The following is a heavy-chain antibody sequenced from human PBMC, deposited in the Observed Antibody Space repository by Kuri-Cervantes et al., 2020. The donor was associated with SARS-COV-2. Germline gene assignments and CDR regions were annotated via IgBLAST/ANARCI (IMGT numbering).Heavy chain of an antibody. D-gene: IGHD3/OR15-3a*01. CDR2: ISSSSSYI. CDR3: ARENSDFMTWFDP. J-gene: IGHJ5*02. V-gene: IGHV3-21*01. Sequence: GGSLRLSCAASGLTFSSYSMNWVRQAPGKGLEWVSSISSSSSYIYYADSVKGRFTISRDNAKNSLYLKMNSLRAEDTAVYYCARENSDFMTWFDPWGQGTLVTVSS. CDR1: GLTFSSYS.